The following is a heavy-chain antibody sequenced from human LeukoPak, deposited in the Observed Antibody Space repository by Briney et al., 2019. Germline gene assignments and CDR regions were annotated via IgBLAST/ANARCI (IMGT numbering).Heavy chain of an antibody. CDR3: ARLTSSWSFDY. CDR1: GYSFTNYW. V-gene: IGHV5-51*01. J-gene: IGHJ4*02. CDR2: ISPDGSDT. Sequence: GESLKISCKGSGYSFTNYWIGWVRQMPGEGLEWMGIISPDGSDTRYSPSFQGQVTISADKSITTAYLQWSSLKASDTAMSYSARLTSSWSFDYRGQGTLVTVSS. D-gene: IGHD6-13*01.